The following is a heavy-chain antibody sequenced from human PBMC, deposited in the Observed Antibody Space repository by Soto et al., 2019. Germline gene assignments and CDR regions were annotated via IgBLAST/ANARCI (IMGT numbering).Heavy chain of an antibody. D-gene: IGHD3-22*01. CDR2: MPGDSNYI. J-gene: IGHJ6*02. CDR3: ARPVYFDRSGYGV. CDR1: VFRFSGYN. V-gene: IGHV3-21*01. Sequence: PRGSLRLSCAASVFRFSGYNLNLVRHAAGKGLEWVSSMPGDSNYIYYADSVQGRFTIPRDNAKNSVYLQMNNLRDENTPVYCSARPVYFDRSGYGVWGQGTTVTVSS.